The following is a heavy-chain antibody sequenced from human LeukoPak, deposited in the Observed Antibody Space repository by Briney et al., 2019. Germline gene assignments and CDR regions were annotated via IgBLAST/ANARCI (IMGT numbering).Heavy chain of an antibody. J-gene: IGHJ4*02. V-gene: IGHV4-30-2*01. Sequence: SQTLSLTCTVSGGSISSGGYYWSWIRQPPGKGLEWIGEINHSGSTNYNPSLKSRVTISVDTSKNQFSLKLSSVTAADTAVYYCARGAAIVGAWGQGTLVTVSS. CDR1: GGSISSGGYY. CDR3: ARGAAIVGA. CDR2: INHSGST. D-gene: IGHD1-26*01.